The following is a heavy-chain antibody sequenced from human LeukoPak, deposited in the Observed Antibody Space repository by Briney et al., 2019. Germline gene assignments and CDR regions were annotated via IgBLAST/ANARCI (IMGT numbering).Heavy chain of an antibody. CDR3: ARRLFEGQLVLSWFDP. CDR1: GGSISSSSYY. V-gene: IGHV4-39*01. D-gene: IGHD6-13*01. Sequence: SETLSLTCTVSGGSISSSSYYWGWIRQPPGKGLEWIGSIYYSGSTYYNPSLKSRVTISVDTSKNQFSLKLSSVAAADTAVYYCARRLFEGQLVLSWFDPWGQGTLVTVSS. J-gene: IGHJ5*02. CDR2: IYYSGST.